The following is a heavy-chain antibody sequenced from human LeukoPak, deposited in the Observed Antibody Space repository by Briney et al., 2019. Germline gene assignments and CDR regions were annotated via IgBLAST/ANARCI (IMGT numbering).Heavy chain of an antibody. CDR1: GGSISSGGYY. D-gene: IGHD2-2*02. Sequence: SETLSLTCTVSGGSISSGGYYWSWIRQHPGKGLEWIVYIYYSGSTYYNPSLKSRVTISVDTSKNQFSLKLSSVTAADTAVYYCARALGGGYCSSTSCYTAAFDTWGQGTMVTVSS. CDR3: ARALGGGYCSSTSCYTAAFDT. J-gene: IGHJ3*02. CDR2: IYYSGST. V-gene: IGHV4-31*03.